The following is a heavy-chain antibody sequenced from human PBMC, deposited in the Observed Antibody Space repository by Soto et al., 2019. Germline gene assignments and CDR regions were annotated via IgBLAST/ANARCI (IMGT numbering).Heavy chain of an antibody. CDR2: ISYDGSNK. J-gene: IGHJ6*02. CDR3: ARDVFNGGYSPSPTDYGMDV. Sequence: GSLRLSCAASGFTFSSYAMHWVRQAPGKGLEWVAVISYDGSNKYYADSVKGRFTISRDNSKNTLYLQMNSLRAEDTAVYYCARDVFNGGYSPSPTDYGMDVCGQGTTLTVSS. V-gene: IGHV3-30-3*01. D-gene: IGHD6-13*01. CDR1: GFTFSSYA.